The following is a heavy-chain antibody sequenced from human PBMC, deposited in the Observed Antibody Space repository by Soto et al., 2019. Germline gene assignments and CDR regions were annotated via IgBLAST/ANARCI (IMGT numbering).Heavy chain of an antibody. J-gene: IGHJ4*02. Sequence: GGSLRRSCAASGFTVSSNFMNWVRQAPGKGLEWLSVIFPGGSTYYADSVKGRFTISRDNAKNSLYLQMNSLRDEDTAVYYCARDSATAMASDYWGQGTLVTVSS. CDR1: GFTVSSNF. V-gene: IGHV3-53*01. CDR2: IFPGGST. CDR3: ARDSATAMASDY. D-gene: IGHD5-18*01.